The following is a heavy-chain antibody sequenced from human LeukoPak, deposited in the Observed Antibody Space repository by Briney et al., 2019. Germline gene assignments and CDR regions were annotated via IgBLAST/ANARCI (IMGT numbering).Heavy chain of an antibody. V-gene: IGHV3-30-3*01. CDR3: AREFTYRSSTSPDAFDI. J-gene: IGHJ3*02. D-gene: IGHD2-2*01. CDR1: GFTFSSYA. Sequence: GRSLRLSCAASGFTFSSYAMPWVRQAPGKGLEWVAVISYDGSNKYYADSVKGRFTISRDNSKNTLYLQMNSLRAEDTAVYYCAREFTYRSSTSPDAFDIWGQGTMVTVSS. CDR2: ISYDGSNK.